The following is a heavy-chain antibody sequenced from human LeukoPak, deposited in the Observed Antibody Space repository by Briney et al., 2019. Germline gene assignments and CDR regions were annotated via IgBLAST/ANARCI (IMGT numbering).Heavy chain of an antibody. D-gene: IGHD6-19*01. J-gene: IGHJ4*02. CDR3: ARDRVTKVAGMFDY. CDR1: GGSISSSSYY. V-gene: IGHV4-39*07. CDR2: IYYSGST. Sequence: SETLSLTCTVSGGSISSSSYYWGWIRQPPGKGLEWIGSIYYSGSTYYNPSLKSRVTISVDTSKNQFSLKLSSVTAADTAVYYCARDRVTKVAGMFDYWGQGTLVTVSS.